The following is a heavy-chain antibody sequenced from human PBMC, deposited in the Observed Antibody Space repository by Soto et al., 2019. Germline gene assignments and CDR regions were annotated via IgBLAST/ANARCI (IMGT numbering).Heavy chain of an antibody. J-gene: IGHJ5*02. D-gene: IGHD6-13*01. CDR1: GGSISRYY. CDR3: ARGHSSSSYLRGWGWFDP. Sequence: PSETLSLTCTVSGGSISRYYWSWIRQPPGKGLEWIGYIYYSGSTNYNPSLKSRVTISVDTSKNQFSLKLSSVTAADTAVYYCARGHSSSSYLRGWGWFDPWGPGPLVTVSS. CDR2: IYYSGST. V-gene: IGHV4-59*01.